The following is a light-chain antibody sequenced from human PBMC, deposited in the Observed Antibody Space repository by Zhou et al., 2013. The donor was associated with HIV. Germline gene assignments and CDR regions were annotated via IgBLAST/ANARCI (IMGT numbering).Light chain of an antibody. V-gene: IGKV1-27*01. CDR2: TAS. Sequence: DIQMTQSPSSLSASVGDRVTITCRASQGIGYSLAWYQQQPGRVPKLLIYTASILQSGVPSRFSGVGSGTDFTLTISSLQPDDFATYYCQQYETYPYTFGQGTKLEIK. CDR1: QGIGYS. CDR3: QQYETYPYT. J-gene: IGKJ2*01.